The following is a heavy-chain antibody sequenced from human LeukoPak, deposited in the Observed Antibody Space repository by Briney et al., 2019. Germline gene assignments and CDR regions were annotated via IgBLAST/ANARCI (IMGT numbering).Heavy chain of an antibody. D-gene: IGHD2-2*02. J-gene: IGHJ4*02. CDR2: INWNGGST. V-gene: IGHV3-20*04. CDR3: ARDRLAYCSSTSCYNDY. Sequence: GGSLRLSCAASGFTFDDYGMSWVRQAPGKGLEWVSGINWNGGSTGYADSVKGRFTISRDNAKNSLYLQMNGLRAEDTALYYCARDRLAYCSSTSCYNDYWGQGTLVTVSS. CDR1: GFTFDDYG.